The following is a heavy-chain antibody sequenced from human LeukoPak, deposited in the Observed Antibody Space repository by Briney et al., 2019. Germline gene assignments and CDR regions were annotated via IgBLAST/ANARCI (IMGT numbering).Heavy chain of an antibody. CDR1: GGSISSGDYY. CDR3: ARGKELAAPDP. V-gene: IGHV4-30-4*01. J-gene: IGHJ5*02. CDR2: IYYSGST. D-gene: IGHD6-6*01. Sequence: SQTLSLTCTVSGGSISSGDYYWSWIRQPPGKGLGWIGYIYYSGSTCYNPSLKSRVTISVDTSKNQFSLKLSSVTAADTAVYYCARGKELAAPDPWGQGTLVTVSS.